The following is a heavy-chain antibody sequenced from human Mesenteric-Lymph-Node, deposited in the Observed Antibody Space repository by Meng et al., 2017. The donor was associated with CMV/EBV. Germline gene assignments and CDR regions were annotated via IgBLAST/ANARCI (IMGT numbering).Heavy chain of an antibody. J-gene: IGHJ6*02. CDR2: IYSDGSST. CDR1: GFTFNSYA. D-gene: IGHD1-26*01. Sequence: GESLKISCAASGFTFNSYAMNWVRQAPGKGLEWVSLIYSDGSSTYYADSVKGRFTISRDNSKNTLYLQMNSLRAEDTAIYYCAKNRGAYYYYAMDVWGQGTTVTVSS. V-gene: IGHV3-23*03. CDR3: AKNRGAYYYYAMDV.